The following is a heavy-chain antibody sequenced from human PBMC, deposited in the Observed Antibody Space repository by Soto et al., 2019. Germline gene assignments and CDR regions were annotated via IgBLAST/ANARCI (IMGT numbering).Heavy chain of an antibody. J-gene: IGHJ6*02. CDR3: AKESRSSAVTATRVYGMDV. CDR1: GFTFSAYG. CDR2: ISHDGTNK. Sequence: PGGSLRLSCTPSGFTFSAYGMHWFRQAPGKWLEWVAAISHDGTNKYYGDSVRGRFTISRGNSKNTLYLQMNTLRNEDTAVYYCAKESRSSAVTATRVYGMDVWGQGXTVTVYS. D-gene: IGHD2-21*02. V-gene: IGHV3-30*18.